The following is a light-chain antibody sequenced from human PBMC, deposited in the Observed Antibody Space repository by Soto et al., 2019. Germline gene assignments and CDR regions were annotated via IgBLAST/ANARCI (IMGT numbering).Light chain of an antibody. CDR2: GAS. CDR1: QSVSSSY. V-gene: IGKV3-20*01. CDR3: QQYGSSPPLT. Sequence: EIVLTQSPGTLSLSPGERATLSCRASQSVSSSYLAWYQQKPGQAPRLPIYGASSRATGIPDRFSGSGSGIDFTLTISRLEPEDFAVYYCQQYGSSPPLTFGGGTKVEIK. J-gene: IGKJ4*01.